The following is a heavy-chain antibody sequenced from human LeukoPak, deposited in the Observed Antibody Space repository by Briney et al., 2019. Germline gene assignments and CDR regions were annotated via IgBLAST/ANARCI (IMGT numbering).Heavy chain of an antibody. J-gene: IGHJ5*02. CDR3: ARLYLAVAGINWFDP. CDR1: GGSFSSGSYY. CDR2: IYTSGSN. D-gene: IGHD6-19*01. Sequence: SETLSLTCTVSGGSFSSGSYYWSWIRQPAGKGLEWIGRIYTSGSNNYNPSLKSRVTISVDTPKNQFSLKLSSVAAADTAVYYCARLYLAVAGINWFDPWGQGTLVTVSS. V-gene: IGHV4-61*02.